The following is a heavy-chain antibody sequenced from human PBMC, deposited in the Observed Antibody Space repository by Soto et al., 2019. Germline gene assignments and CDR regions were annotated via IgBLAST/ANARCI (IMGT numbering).Heavy chain of an antibody. CDR3: ASLFHRGVIGY. CDR1: GGSISSSSYY. Sequence: QLQLQESGPGLVKPSETLSLTCTVSGGSISSSSYYWGWIRQPPGKGLEWIGSIYYSGSTYYNPSLKSRVTISVDTSKNQFSLKLSSVTAADTAVYYCASLFHRGVIGYWGQGTLVTVSS. J-gene: IGHJ4*02. D-gene: IGHD3-10*01. V-gene: IGHV4-39*01. CDR2: IYYSGST.